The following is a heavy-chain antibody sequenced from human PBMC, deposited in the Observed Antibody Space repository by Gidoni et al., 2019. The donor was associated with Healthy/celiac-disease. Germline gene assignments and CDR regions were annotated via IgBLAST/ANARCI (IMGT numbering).Heavy chain of an antibody. D-gene: IGHD6-13*01. Sequence: QVQLVQSGAEVKKPGSSVKVSCKASGATFSSYAISWVRQAPGQGLEWMGGIITSFGTANYAQKFQGRVTITADKSTSTAYMELSSLRSEDTAVYYCARVVTGAAGDWEYYFDYWGQGTLVTVSS. CDR2: IITSFGTA. V-gene: IGHV1-69*06. CDR3: ARVVTGAAGDWEYYFDY. CDR1: GATFSSYA. J-gene: IGHJ4*02.